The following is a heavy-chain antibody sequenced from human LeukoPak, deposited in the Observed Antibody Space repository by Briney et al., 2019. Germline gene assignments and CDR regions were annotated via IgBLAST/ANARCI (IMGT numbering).Heavy chain of an antibody. CDR2: INHSGST. V-gene: IGHV4-34*01. J-gene: IGHJ2*01. D-gene: IGHD6-13*01. CDR3: ARGRGYSSSWYVVLGWSSFDL. Sequence: SETLSLTCAVYGGSFSGYYWSWIRQPPGKGLEWIGEINHSGSTNYNPSLKSRVTISVDTSKNQFSLKLSSVTAADTAVYYCARGRGYSSSWYVVLGWSSFDLWGRGTLVTVSS. CDR1: GGSFSGYY.